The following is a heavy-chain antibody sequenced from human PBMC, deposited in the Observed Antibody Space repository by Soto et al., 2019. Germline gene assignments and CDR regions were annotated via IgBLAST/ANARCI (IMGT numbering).Heavy chain of an antibody. J-gene: IGHJ4*02. CDR3: ASTVPGRYGDSSAFDY. CDR1: GFTFSNYA. CDR2: IVSSVGCT. D-gene: IGHD4-17*01. V-gene: IGHV3-23*01. Sequence: QLLESGGGLVQPGGSLRLSCAASGFTFSNYAMYWVRLAPGKGLEWVSTIVSSVGCTYYDESVKGRFTISRDNSKSTLYLQMNSVEAEDTAGYCCASTVPGRYGDSSAFDYWGQGTLVPVSS.